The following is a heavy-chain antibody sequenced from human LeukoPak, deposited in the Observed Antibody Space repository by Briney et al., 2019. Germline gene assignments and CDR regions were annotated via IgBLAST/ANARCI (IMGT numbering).Heavy chain of an antibody. CDR3: ARGGPIIVVVPAAPTNNWFDP. CDR1: GYTFTSYG. D-gene: IGHD2-2*01. V-gene: IGHV1-18*04. CDR2: ISAYNGNT. Sequence: ASVKVSCKASGYTFTSYGISWVRQAPGQGLEWMGWISAYNGNTNYAQKLQGRVTMTTDTSTSTAYLELRSLRPDDTAVYYCARGGPIIVVVPAAPTNNWFDPWGQGTLVTVSS. J-gene: IGHJ5*02.